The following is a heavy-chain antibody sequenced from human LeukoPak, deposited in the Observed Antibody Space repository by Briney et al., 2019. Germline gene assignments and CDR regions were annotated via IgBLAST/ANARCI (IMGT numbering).Heavy chain of an antibody. CDR3: ARGQYTDGLSY. V-gene: IGHV3-7*03. CDR1: GFAFSTYW. Sequence: GGSLRLSCAASGFAFSTYWMTWVRQAPGKGLEWVAIIKPDGSEKYYVDSVKGRFTISRDNAENSLFLQMNGLRPEDTAVFYCARGQYTDGLSYWGQGTLVTVSS. CDR2: IKPDGSEK. D-gene: IGHD5-24*01. J-gene: IGHJ4*02.